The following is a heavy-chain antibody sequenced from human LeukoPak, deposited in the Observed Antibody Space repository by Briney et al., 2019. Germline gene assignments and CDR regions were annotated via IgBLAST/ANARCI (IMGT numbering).Heavy chain of an antibody. CDR2: ISVYNGKT. D-gene: IGHD3-10*01. CDR1: GYTYTTYG. CDR3: ARGGEGPYGNYAPDS. J-gene: IGHJ5*01. Sequence: ASVKVSCKSPGYTYTTYGITWVRQAPGQGLEWMGWISVYNGKTKYAQKLQGRVIMTADTSTTTAYMELWSLRGDDTAIYYCARGGEGPYGNYAPDSWGQGTLVTVSS. V-gene: IGHV1-18*01.